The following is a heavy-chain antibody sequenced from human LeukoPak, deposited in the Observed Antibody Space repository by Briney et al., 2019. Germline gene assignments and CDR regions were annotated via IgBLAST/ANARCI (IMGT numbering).Heavy chain of an antibody. V-gene: IGHV3-7*03. CDR2: IKEDGSIK. J-gene: IGHJ3*02. D-gene: IGHD2-15*01. CDR1: GFTFSTQY. CDR3: VRDSTIEENNRWYDGLDI. Sequence: GGSLRLSCTASGFTFSTQYMAWVRQAPGKGLEWVANIKEDGSIKNYVDSVKGRFTISRDNAKNSLYLEMNSLRAEDTALYYCVRDSTIEENNRWYDGLDIWGQGTTVTVSS.